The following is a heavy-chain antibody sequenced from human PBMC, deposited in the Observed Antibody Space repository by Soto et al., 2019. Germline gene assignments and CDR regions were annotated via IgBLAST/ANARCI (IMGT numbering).Heavy chain of an antibody. CDR3: AAGEASSRNLAPYYLDF. Sequence: SGTLSPTRTLSGGSMRNYFLTLIRQPPGEGLEWIGYIHYSGTTSFFPSYNPSLRSRVTISGDTSKNQFSLKLLSVTTADTAVYFCAAGEASSRNLAPYYLDFWGQVTLVTV. D-gene: IGHD6-13*01. CDR1: GGSMRNYF. J-gene: IGHJ4*02. V-gene: IGHV4-59*01. CDR2: IHYSGTT.